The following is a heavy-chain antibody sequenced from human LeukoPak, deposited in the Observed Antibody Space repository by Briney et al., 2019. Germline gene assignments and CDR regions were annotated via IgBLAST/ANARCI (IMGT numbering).Heavy chain of an antibody. J-gene: IGHJ4*02. CDR3: ARARVGIVATIPDY. V-gene: IGHV4-39*07. CDR1: GGSISSSSYY. D-gene: IGHD5-12*01. CDR2: IYYSGST. Sequence: PSETLSLTCTVSGGSISSSSYYWGWIRQPPGKGLEWIGSIYYSGSTYYNPSLKSRVTISVDTSKNQFSLKLSSVTAADTAVYYCARARVGIVATIPDYWGQGTLVTVSS.